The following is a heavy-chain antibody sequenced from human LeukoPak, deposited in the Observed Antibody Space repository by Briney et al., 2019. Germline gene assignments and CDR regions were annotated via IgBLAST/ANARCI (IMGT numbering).Heavy chain of an antibody. CDR1: GGSISSYQ. CDR3: ARVGVDHSGNIIKYFFDY. Sequence: SETLSLTCTVSGGSISSYQWSWIRQSPGKGLEWIGNIYYSGTTNYSPSLKSRVIISVDTSKNQFSLKLSPVTAADTAVYYCARVGVDHSGNIIKYFFDYWGQGSLVTVSS. J-gene: IGHJ4*02. D-gene: IGHD4-23*01. V-gene: IGHV4-59*01. CDR2: IYYSGTT.